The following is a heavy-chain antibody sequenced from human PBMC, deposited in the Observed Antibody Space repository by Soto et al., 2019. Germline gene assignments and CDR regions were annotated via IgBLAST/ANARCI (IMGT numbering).Heavy chain of an antibody. V-gene: IGHV4-61*01. CDR3: ARGSSGYYRDY. J-gene: IGHJ4*02. Sequence: SETLSLTCAVSGGSVRSGSYYWSWIRQPPGKGLEWIGYIYYSGSTNYNPSLKSRVTISVDTSKNQFSLKLSSVTAADTAVYYCARGSSGYYRDYWGQGTLVTVSS. D-gene: IGHD3-22*01. CDR2: IYYSGST. CDR1: GGSVRSGSYY.